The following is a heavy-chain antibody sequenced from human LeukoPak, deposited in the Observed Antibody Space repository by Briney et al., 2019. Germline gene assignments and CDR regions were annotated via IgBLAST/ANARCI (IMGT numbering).Heavy chain of an antibody. J-gene: IGHJ4*02. CDR2: INHSGSP. D-gene: IGHD3-22*01. CDR3: ARDDSSGYHDY. CDR1: GGSFSGYY. Sequence: PSETLSLTCAVYGGSFSGYYWSWIRQPPGKGLEWIGEINHSGSPNYNPALKSRVTISGDTAKSQFSLKLSSVTAEDTAVYYCARDDSSGYHDYWGQRTLVTVSS. V-gene: IGHV4-34*01.